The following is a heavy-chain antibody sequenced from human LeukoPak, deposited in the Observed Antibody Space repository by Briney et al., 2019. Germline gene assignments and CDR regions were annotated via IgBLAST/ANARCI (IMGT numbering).Heavy chain of an antibody. J-gene: IGHJ4*02. Sequence: GGSLRLSRAASGFTFSDYAMHRVRQAPGKGLEWVAVISKDGSDKYYPGSVRGRFTISRDNSKNTIYLQMDSLRAEDTAIYYCARDYWWNYDYWGQGTLVTVSS. CDR3: ARDYWWNYDY. CDR1: GFTFSDYA. D-gene: IGHD1-7*01. CDR2: ISKDGSDK. V-gene: IGHV3-30-3*01.